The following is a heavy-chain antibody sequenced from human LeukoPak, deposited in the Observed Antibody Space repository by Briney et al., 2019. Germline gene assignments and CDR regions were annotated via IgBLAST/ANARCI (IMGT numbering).Heavy chain of an antibody. D-gene: IGHD1-7*01. Sequence: GGSLRLSCAASGFTFSTYGMHWVRQAPGKGLEWVAVIWNDGSIKYYGDSVKGQFTISRDNSKNTLYLQMNSLRAEDTAMYYCARDDWNYGKYTFDLWGLGTMVTVAS. J-gene: IGHJ3*01. V-gene: IGHV3-33*01. CDR2: IWNDGSIK. CDR1: GFTFSTYG. CDR3: ARDDWNYGKYTFDL.